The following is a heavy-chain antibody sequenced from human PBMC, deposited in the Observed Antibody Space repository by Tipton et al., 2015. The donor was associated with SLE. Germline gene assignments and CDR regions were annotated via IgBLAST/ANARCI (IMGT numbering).Heavy chain of an antibody. CDR3: ARHHIDYYDSSGYRGPGAFDI. Sequence: TLSLTCTVSGGSINSHYWSWIRQSPGKGLEWIGYIYYSGSTYYNPSLKSRVTISVDTSKNQFSLKLSSVTAADTAVYYCARHHIDYYDSSGYRGPGAFDIWGQGTMVTVSS. CDR1: GGSINSHY. V-gene: IGHV4-59*04. CDR2: IYYSGST. J-gene: IGHJ3*02. D-gene: IGHD3-22*01.